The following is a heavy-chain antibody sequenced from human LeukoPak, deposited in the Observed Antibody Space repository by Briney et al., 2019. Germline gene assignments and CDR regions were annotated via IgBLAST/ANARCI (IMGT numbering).Heavy chain of an antibody. CDR1: GFTFSSYG. CDR3: AKRGGDYVVGYFDY. Sequence: GGSLRLSCAASGFTFSSYGMSWVRQAPGKGLEWVSAISGSGGSTYYADSVKGRFTISRDNSKNTLYLQMNSLRAEDTAVYYCAKRGGDYVVGYFDYWGQGTLVTVSS. CDR2: ISGSGGST. J-gene: IGHJ4*02. D-gene: IGHD4-17*01. V-gene: IGHV3-23*01.